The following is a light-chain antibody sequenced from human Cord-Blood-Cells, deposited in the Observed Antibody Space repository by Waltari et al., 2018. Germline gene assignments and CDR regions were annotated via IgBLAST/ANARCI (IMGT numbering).Light chain of an antibody. J-gene: IGLJ2*01. CDR2: DVS. CDR3: SSYTSSSTV. V-gene: IGLV2-14*01. Sequence: QSALTQPASVSGSPGQSITIPCTGTSSDVGGSNYVYWYQQHPGKAPKLMIYDVSNRPSGVSNRFSGSKSGNTASLTISGLQAEDEADYYCSSYTSSSTVFGGGTKLTVL. CDR1: SSDVGGSNY.